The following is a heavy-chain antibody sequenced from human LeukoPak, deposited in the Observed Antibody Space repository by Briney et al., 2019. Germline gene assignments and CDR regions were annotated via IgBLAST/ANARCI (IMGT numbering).Heavy chain of an antibody. CDR1: GWSFTSYW. Sequence: GASLKISSKGSGWSFTSYWIAWVRGMPGKGKEWMGIIYPGESDTRYSPSFQGQVTISADKSISTAYLQWSSLKPSDTAMYYCARQVDIAVAGYDYWGQGTLITVSS. V-gene: IGHV5-51*01. CDR2: IYPGESDT. J-gene: IGHJ4*02. D-gene: IGHD6-13*01. CDR3: ARQVDIAVAGYDY.